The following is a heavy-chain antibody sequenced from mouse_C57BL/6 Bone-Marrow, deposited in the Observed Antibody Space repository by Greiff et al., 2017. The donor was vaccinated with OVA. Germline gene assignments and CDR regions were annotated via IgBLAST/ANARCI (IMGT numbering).Heavy chain of an antibody. CDR1: GFNIKNTY. CDR2: IDPANGNT. CDR3: ARRLYGNYYYAMDY. J-gene: IGHJ4*01. V-gene: IGHV14-3*01. D-gene: IGHD2-1*01. Sequence: EVKLVESVAELVRPGASVKLSCTASGFNIKNTYMHWVKQRPEQGLEWIGRIDPANGNTKYAPKFQGKATITADTSSNTAYLQLSSLTSEDTAIYYCARRLYGNYYYAMDYWGQGTSVTVSS.